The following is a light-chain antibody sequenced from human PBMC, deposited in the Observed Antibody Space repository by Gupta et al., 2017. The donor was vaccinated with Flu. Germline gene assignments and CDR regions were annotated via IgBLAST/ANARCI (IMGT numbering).Light chain of an antibody. CDR1: QGINTY. J-gene: IGKJ4*01. V-gene: IGKV1-8*01. Sequence: GERVTITCRASQGINTYLAWYQQKPGKAPKLLIYTASTLQTGVPSRFSGSGSGTEFTLTISSLQSEDFATYYCQQCYIYPLTFGGGTKVEIK. CDR3: QQCYIYPLT. CDR2: TAS.